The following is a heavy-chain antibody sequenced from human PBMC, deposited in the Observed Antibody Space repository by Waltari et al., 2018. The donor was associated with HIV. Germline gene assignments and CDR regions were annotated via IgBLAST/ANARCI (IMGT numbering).Heavy chain of an antibody. D-gene: IGHD4-17*01. J-gene: IGHJ6*02. CDR3: ARVDYGPNPYGMDV. CDR1: GGSISSYY. Sequence: QVQLQESGPGLVKPSETLSPPCTVPGGSISSYYWSWIRQPPGKGLEWIGYIYYSGSTNYNPSLKSRVTISVDTSKNQFSLKLSSVTAADTAVYYCARVDYGPNPYGMDVWGQGTTVTVSS. CDR2: IYYSGST. V-gene: IGHV4-59*01.